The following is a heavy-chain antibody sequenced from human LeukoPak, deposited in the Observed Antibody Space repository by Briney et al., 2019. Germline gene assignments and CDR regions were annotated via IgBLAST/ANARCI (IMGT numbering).Heavy chain of an antibody. Sequence: SSGGYYWSWVRQAPGKGLEWVSGISWNSGSIGYADSVKGRFTISRDNAKNSLYLQMNSLRAEDTALYYCAKDICYYYYDSSGGFDYWGQGTLVTVSS. D-gene: IGHD3-22*01. CDR1: SSGGYY. CDR2: ISWNSGSI. J-gene: IGHJ4*02. CDR3: AKDICYYYYDSSGGFDY. V-gene: IGHV3-9*01.